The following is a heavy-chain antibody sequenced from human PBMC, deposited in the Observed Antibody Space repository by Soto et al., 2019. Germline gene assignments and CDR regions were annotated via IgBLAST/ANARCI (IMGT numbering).Heavy chain of an antibody. CDR1: GFTFSSYA. CDR3: AKRAYGSDFDY. D-gene: IGHD3-10*01. Sequence: EVQLLESGGGLVQPGGSLRLSFAASGFTFSSYAMSWVRQAPGKGLEWVSVISGSGDSKYYADSVKGRFTISRDNSKNTLYLQMNSLRVEDTAVYYCAKRAYGSDFDYWGQGTLVTVSS. J-gene: IGHJ4*02. V-gene: IGHV3-23*01. CDR2: ISGSGDSK.